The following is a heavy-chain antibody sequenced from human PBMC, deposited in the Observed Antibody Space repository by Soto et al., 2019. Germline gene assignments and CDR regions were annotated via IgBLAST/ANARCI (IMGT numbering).Heavy chain of an antibody. Sequence: PGGSLRLSCVGSGFTFGKYWMDWLRQPPGKGLEWVANIKQDGSEKFYVDSVRGRFTISRDNAKNSVYLEMNRLRDEDTGVYYCAREEESVGSPPSGFHPWGQGVQVTVSS. CDR1: GFTFGKYW. D-gene: IGHD3-10*01. J-gene: IGHJ5*02. CDR3: AREEESVGSPPSGFHP. V-gene: IGHV3-7*03. CDR2: IKQDGSEK.